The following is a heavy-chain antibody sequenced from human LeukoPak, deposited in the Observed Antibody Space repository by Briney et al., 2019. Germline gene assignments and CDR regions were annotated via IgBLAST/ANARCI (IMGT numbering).Heavy chain of an antibody. CDR1: GFTFSNYA. Sequence: GGSLRLSCAASGFTFSNYAMSWVRQAPGKGLEWVSSISGSGGSTYYVDSVKGRFTISRDNSMNTLHLQMNILRAEDTAAYYCAKLGGNVAFWGQGTLVTVSS. CDR3: AKLGGNVAF. V-gene: IGHV3-23*01. D-gene: IGHD4-23*01. J-gene: IGHJ4*02. CDR2: ISGSGGST.